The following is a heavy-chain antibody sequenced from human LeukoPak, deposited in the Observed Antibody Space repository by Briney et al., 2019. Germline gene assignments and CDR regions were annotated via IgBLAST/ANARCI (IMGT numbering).Heavy chain of an antibody. J-gene: IGHJ4*02. CDR2: IYWDEDK. V-gene: IGHV2-5*02. D-gene: IGHD3-9*01. CDR3: ARSPYYDILTGSRGTFDY. CDR1: GFSFSTSGVG. Sequence: SGPTLVKPTLTLTLTCTFSGFSFSTSGVGVGWIRQPPGKALEWLAVIYWDEDKRYRPSLKSRLTITKDTSKNQVVLTMTNMDPVDTATHYCARSPYYDILTGSRGTFDYWGRGILVTVSS.